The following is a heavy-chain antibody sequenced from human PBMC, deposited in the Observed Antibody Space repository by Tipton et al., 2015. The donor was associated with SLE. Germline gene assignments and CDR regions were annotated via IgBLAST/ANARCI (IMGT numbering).Heavy chain of an antibody. D-gene: IGHD2-15*01. V-gene: IGHV6-1*01. J-gene: IGHJ4*02. Sequence: PGLVKPSQTLSLTCVISGDSVSSNNAAWNWTRQSPSRGLEWLGRTYYRSKWFNNYAVSVQSRITFNSDTSKNQFSLQLNSVTPEDTAVYYCARTCSGGSCYSFDSWGQGTLVTVSS. CDR3: ARTCSGGSCYSFDS. CDR2: TYYRSKWFN. CDR1: GDSVSSNNAA.